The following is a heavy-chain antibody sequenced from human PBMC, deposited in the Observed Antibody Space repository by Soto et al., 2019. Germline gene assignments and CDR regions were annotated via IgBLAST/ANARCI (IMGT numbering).Heavy chain of an antibody. CDR1: GFSLSTSGVG. J-gene: IGHJ4*02. CDR3: AHSRVTTPFDY. Sequence: QITLKESGPTLVKPTQTLTLTCTFSGFSLSTSGVGVGWIRQPPGKALEWLALIYWDDDKRYSPSLKSRLTIPQYNSKNQVVLTMTNMDPVDTATYYCAHSRVTTPFDYWGQGTLVTVSS. CDR2: IYWDDDK. V-gene: IGHV2-5*02. D-gene: IGHD4-17*01.